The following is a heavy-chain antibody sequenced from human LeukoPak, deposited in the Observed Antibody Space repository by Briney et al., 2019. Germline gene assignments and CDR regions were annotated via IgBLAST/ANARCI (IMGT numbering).Heavy chain of an antibody. J-gene: IGHJ6*02. CDR3: ATAMDNYYYHYGMDV. CDR1: GYTFTSYD. V-gene: IGHV1-8*01. Sequence: GASVKVSCKASGYTFTSYDINWVRQATGQGLEWMGWMNPNSGNTGYAQKFQGRVTMTRNTSISTAYMELSSLRSEDTAVYYCATAMDNYYYHYGMDVWGQGTTVTVSS. CDR2: MNPNSGNT.